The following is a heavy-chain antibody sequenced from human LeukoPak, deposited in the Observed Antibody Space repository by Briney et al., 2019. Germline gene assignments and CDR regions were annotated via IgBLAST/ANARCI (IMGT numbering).Heavy chain of an antibody. Sequence: PGGSLRLSCAASGFTFSSYAMSWIRQAPGKGLEWVSYISGIDSTIYYADSVKGRFTISRDNARNSLYLQMNSLRAEDTAVYYCARDAHTGDSHDWGQGTLVTVSS. CDR1: GFTFSSYA. V-gene: IGHV3-11*01. D-gene: IGHD7-27*01. CDR2: ISGIDSTI. J-gene: IGHJ4*02. CDR3: ARDAHTGDSHD.